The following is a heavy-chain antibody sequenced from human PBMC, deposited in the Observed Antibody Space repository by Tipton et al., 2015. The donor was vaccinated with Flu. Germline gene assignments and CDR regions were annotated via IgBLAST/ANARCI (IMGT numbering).Heavy chain of an antibody. CDR2: IYNSAYI. CDR3: ARDPSLGMPDYFDS. J-gene: IGHJ4*02. Sequence: TLSLTCTVSGGSIGSYYWNWIRQPPGKGLEWIGYIYNSAYIKYNPSLESRVTISADTPKKQFSLQLRSVTAADTAVYYCARDPSLGMPDYFDSWGQGTLVTASS. D-gene: IGHD2-2*01. V-gene: IGHV4-59*12. CDR1: GGSIGSYY.